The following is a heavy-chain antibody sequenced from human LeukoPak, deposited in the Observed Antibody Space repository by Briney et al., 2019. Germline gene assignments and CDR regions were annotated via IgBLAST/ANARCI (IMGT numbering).Heavy chain of an antibody. Sequence: ASVKVSCKASGYTFTNYAMNWVRQAPGQGLEWMGWISAYNGNTNYAQKLQGRVTMTTDTSTSTAYMELRSLRSDDTAVYYCARFGLGKHIEVAGIPFDIWGQGTMVTVSS. CDR1: GYTFTNYA. V-gene: IGHV1-18*01. D-gene: IGHD6-19*01. CDR2: ISAYNGNT. J-gene: IGHJ3*02. CDR3: ARFGLGKHIEVAGIPFDI.